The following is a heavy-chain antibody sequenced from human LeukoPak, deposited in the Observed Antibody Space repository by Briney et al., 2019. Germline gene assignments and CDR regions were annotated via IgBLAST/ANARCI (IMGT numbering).Heavy chain of an antibody. Sequence: GGSLRLSCAASGFTFSSYGMHWVRQAPGKGLEWVAVIWYDGSNKYYADSVKGRFTISKDNAKNTVYLQMNSLRAEDTAVYYCVSFYETYWGRGTLVTVSS. CDR1: GFTFSSYG. J-gene: IGHJ4*02. CDR2: IWYDGSNK. D-gene: IGHD2/OR15-2a*01. CDR3: VSFYETY. V-gene: IGHV3-33*03.